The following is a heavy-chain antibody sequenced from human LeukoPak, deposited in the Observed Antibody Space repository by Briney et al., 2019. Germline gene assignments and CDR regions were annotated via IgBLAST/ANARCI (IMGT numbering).Heavy chain of an antibody. V-gene: IGHV3-7*03. D-gene: IGHD6-19*01. Sequence: GGSLRLSCAVSGFTFSSYWMTWVRQAPGEGLEWVANIKQDGSERNYVDSVKGRFTISRDNAKNSLYLQMNTLRDEDTAVYYCATGAGCGYWGQGTLVTVSS. CDR3: ATGAGCGY. CDR1: GFTFSSYW. J-gene: IGHJ4*02. CDR2: IKQDGSER.